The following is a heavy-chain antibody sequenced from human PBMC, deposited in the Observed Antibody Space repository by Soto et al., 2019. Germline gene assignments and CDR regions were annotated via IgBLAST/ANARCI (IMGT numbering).Heavy chain of an antibody. CDR1: GYIFTAYS. J-gene: IGHJ1*01. V-gene: IGHV1-46*01. CDR2: VNPSGGSA. Sequence: ASVKVSCKTSGYIFTAYSMHWVRQAPGQGLEWMGIVNPSGGSAHYAQSFEGRVTLTRDTSTSTFYMELSSLRSEDTAVYYCAREENCRGGTCYSEYFHHWGQGTLVTVSS. D-gene: IGHD2-15*01. CDR3: AREENCRGGTCYSEYFHH.